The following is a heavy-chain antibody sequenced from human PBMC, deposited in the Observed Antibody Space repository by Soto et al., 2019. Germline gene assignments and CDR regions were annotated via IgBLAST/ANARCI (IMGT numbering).Heavy chain of an antibody. CDR3: THRDGGGFDD. V-gene: IGHV3-15*01. J-gene: IGHJ4*02. D-gene: IGHD3-10*01. CDR2: IKSNVDGGTT. Sequence: EVQLVESGGGLGKPGESLTLSCVASGLFFSNAWMSWVRQAPGKGLEWVGRIKSNVDGGTTDYIAPVKGRFTISRDDSKNTVYLQMNSLNTEDTAVYYCTHRDGGGFDDWGQGTLVTVSS. CDR1: GLFFSNAW.